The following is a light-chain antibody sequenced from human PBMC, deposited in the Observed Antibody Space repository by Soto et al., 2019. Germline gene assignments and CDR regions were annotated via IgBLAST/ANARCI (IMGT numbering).Light chain of an antibody. CDR3: QQYGSSPPYT. Sequence: EIVLTQSPGTLSLSPGERATLSCRASQSVSSSYLAWYQQKPGQAPRLLIYGASSRATGIPDRFSGSGSGTDFTLTNNRLEPEDFAVYYCQQYGSSPPYTFGQGTKLEIK. CDR2: GAS. CDR1: QSVSSSY. J-gene: IGKJ2*01. V-gene: IGKV3-20*01.